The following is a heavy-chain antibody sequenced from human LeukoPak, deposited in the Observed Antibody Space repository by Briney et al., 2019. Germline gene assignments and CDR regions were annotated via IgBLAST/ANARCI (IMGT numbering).Heavy chain of an antibody. CDR3: ARRGEFSFGELGTEGGWFDP. D-gene: IGHD3-10*01. Sequence: SETLSLTCTVSGGSISSSAYFWTWIRQHPGKGLEWLGYIYYSGRSDYNPSLMSRLTISLDTSRNQFSLKLRSVTAADTAIYYCARRGEFSFGELGTEGGWFDPWGQGALVIVSS. CDR2: IYYSGRS. V-gene: IGHV4-31*03. J-gene: IGHJ5*02. CDR1: GGSISSSAYF.